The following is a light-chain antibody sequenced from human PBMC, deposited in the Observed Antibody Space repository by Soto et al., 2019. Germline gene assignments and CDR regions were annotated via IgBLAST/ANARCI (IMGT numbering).Light chain of an antibody. CDR2: DVR. J-gene: IGLJ1*01. V-gene: IGLV2-14*03. Sequence: QSALTQPASVSGSPGQSITISCTGTSSDIGDYNYVSWYQQHPGKVPKLIIYDVRNRPSGVSSRFSGSKSGNAASLTISGLQAEDEADYYCSSYTRTSTLYVFGTGTKLTVL. CDR3: SSYTRTSTLYV. CDR1: SSDIGDYNY.